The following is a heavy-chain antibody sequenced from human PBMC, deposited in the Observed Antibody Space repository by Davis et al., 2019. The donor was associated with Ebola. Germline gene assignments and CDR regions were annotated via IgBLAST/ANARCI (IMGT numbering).Heavy chain of an antibody. Sequence: GESLKISCAASGFTFSSYWMSWVRQAPGKGLEWVSSISASGGSTYYADSVKGRFTISRDTSKNTLYLQMNSLRAEDTAVYYCAKSGLSFGVVKYHYGMDVWGKGTTVTVSS. CDR1: GFTFSSYW. CDR2: ISASGGST. V-gene: IGHV3-23*01. D-gene: IGHD3-3*01. J-gene: IGHJ6*04. CDR3: AKSGLSFGVVKYHYGMDV.